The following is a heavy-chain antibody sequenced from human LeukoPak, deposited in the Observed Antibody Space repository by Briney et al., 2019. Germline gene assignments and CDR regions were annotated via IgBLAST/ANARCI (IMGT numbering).Heavy chain of an antibody. J-gene: IGHJ6*03. CDR2: IYYSGST. V-gene: IGHV4-31*03. CDR3: ARDKAGGYHYYMDV. D-gene: IGHD2-15*01. Sequence: SQTLSLTCTVSGGSISSGGYYWSWIRQHPGKGLEWIGYIYYSGSTYYNPSLKSRVTISVDTSKNQFSLKLSSVTAAGTAVYYCARDKAGGYHYYMDVWGKGTTVTVSS. CDR1: GGSISSGGYY.